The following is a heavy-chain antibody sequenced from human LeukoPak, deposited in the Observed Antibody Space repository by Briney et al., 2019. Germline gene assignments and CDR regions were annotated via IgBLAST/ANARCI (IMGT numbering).Heavy chain of an antibody. CDR1: GFTFSSYA. J-gene: IGHJ4*02. CDR3: AREWQRFDY. CDR2: ISYDGSNK. D-gene: IGHD6-25*01. Sequence: PGGSLRLSCAASGFTFSSYAMSWVRQAPGKGLEWVAVISYDGSNKYYADSVKGRFTISRDNSKNTLYLQMNSLRAEDTAVYYCAREWQRFDYWGQGTLVTVSS. V-gene: IGHV3-30*04.